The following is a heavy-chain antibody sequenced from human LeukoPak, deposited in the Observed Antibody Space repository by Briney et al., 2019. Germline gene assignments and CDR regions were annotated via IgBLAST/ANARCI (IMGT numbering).Heavy chain of an antibody. Sequence: PGGSLRLSCAASGFTFHDYAMHWVRQAPAKGLEGVSGISWNRGSIGYADSVKGRFTISRDNAKNSLYLQMNSLRAEDTALYYCAKDIFTGIAVAGIFDHWGQGALVTVSS. CDR2: ISWNRGSI. J-gene: IGHJ4*02. CDR1: GFTFHDYA. CDR3: AKDIFTGIAVAGIFDH. V-gene: IGHV3-9*01. D-gene: IGHD6-19*01.